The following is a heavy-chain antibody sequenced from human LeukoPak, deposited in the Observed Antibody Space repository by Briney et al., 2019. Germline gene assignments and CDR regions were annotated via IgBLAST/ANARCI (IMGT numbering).Heavy chain of an antibody. Sequence: ASETLSLTCTVSGVSISSYYWSWLRQPPGKGLEWIGHIYYSRSTTYNPSLKSRVTISVDTSKNQFSPNLSSVTAADTAVYYCARGFGSPDYWGQGTLVTVSS. CDR1: GVSISSYY. CDR2: IYYSRST. CDR3: ARGFGSPDY. J-gene: IGHJ4*02. D-gene: IGHD3-16*01. V-gene: IGHV4-59*01.